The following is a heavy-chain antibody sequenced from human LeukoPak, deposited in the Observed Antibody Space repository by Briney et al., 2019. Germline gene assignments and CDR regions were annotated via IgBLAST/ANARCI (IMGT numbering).Heavy chain of an antibody. J-gene: IGHJ4*02. CDR3: ARDRPGDSTGYILAYDY. CDR1: GGTFSSYA. V-gene: IGHV1-2*02. CDR2: INPNSGGT. Sequence: GASVKVSCKASGGTFSSYAISWIRQAPGQGLEWMGWINPNSGGTKYAQKFQGRVTMTRDTSITTAYMELSRLRSDDTAVYYCARDRPGDSTGYILAYDYWGQGTLVTVSS. D-gene: IGHD3-22*01.